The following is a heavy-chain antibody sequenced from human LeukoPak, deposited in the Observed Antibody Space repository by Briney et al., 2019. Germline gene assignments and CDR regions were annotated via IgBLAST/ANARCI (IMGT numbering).Heavy chain of an antibody. V-gene: IGHV4-59*08. CDR3: ARLYYDSSGYYEDY. CDR2: IYYSGST. J-gene: IGHJ4*02. CDR1: GGSISSYY. D-gene: IGHD3-22*01. Sequence: SETLSLTCTVSGGSISSYYWSWVRQPPGKGLEWSGYIYYSGSTNYNPSLKSRVTISVDTSKNQFSLKLSSVTAADTAVYYCARLYYDSSGYYEDYWGQGTLVTVSS.